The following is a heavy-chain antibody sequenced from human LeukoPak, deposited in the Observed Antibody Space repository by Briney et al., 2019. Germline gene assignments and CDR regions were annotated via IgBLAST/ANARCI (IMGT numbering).Heavy chain of an antibody. CDR3: ARDTQYYDFWSGYFDY. Sequence: GGSLRLSCAASGFTFSSYAMHWVRQAPGKGLEWVAVISYDGSNKCYADSVKGRFTISRDNSKNTLYLQMNSLRAEDTAVYYCARDTQYYDFWSGYFDYWGQGTLVTVSS. CDR1: GFTFSSYA. D-gene: IGHD3-3*01. V-gene: IGHV3-30-3*01. CDR2: ISYDGSNK. J-gene: IGHJ4*02.